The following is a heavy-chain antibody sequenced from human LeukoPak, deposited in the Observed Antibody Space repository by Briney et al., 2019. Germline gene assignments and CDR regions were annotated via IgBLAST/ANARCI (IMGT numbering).Heavy chain of an antibody. CDR2: ISAYNGNT. J-gene: IGHJ4*02. CDR3: ARARGVFKVFDY. V-gene: IGHV1-18*01. Sequence: ASVKVSCKGSSYTFTNYGVSWVRQAPGQGLEWMGWISAYNGNTNYAQKLQGRVTMTTDTSTSTAYMELRSLRSDDTAVYYCARARGVFKVFDYWGQGTLVTVSS. D-gene: IGHD3-10*01. CDR1: SYTFTNYG.